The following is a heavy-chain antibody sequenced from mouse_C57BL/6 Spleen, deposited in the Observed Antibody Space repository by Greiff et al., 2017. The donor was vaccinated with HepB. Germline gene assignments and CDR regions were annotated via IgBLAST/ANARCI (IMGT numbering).Heavy chain of an antibody. J-gene: IGHJ3*01. CDR1: GFSFNTYA. V-gene: IGHV10-1*01. Sequence: EVQLVESGGGLVQPKGSLKLSCAASGFSFNTYAMNWVRQAPGKGLEWVARIRSKSNNYATYYADSVKDRFTISRDDSESMLYLQMNNLKTEDTAMYYCVRHDGYSEGFAYWGQGTLVTVSA. D-gene: IGHD2-3*01. CDR2: IRSKSNNYAT. CDR3: VRHDGYSEGFAY.